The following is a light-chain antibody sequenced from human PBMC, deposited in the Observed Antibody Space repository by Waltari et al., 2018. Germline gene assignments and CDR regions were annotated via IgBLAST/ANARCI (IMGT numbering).Light chain of an antibody. CDR3: QQYDNVVRT. Sequence: DIQMTQSPSSLSASIGDRVTITCRASQSISIYLNWYQQKPGKAPKLLINAASNLQSGVPSRFSGSGSGTDFTLTISSLQPEDFGTYYCQQYDNVVRTFGGGTKVEIK. V-gene: IGKV1-39*01. J-gene: IGKJ4*01. CDR1: QSISIY. CDR2: AAS.